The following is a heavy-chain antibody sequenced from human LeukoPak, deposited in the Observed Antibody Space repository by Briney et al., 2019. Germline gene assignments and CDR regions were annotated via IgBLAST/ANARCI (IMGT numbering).Heavy chain of an antibody. CDR1: GFTFSSYA. J-gene: IGHJ4*02. D-gene: IGHD1-26*01. CDR3: VKVGLVGATPGAYFDY. Sequence: GGSLRLSCSASGFTFSSYAMFWVRQVPGKGLECVSIISSNGGSTYYADSVKGRFTISRDNSKNTVYLQMSSLRAEDTAVYFCVKVGLVGATPGAYFDYWAREPWSPSPQ. V-gene: IGHV3-64D*09. CDR2: ISSNGGST.